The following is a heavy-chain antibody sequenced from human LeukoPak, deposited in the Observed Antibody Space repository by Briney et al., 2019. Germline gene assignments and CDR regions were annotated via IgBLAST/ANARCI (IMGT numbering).Heavy chain of an antibody. V-gene: IGHV1-69*13. CDR1: GGTFSSYA. D-gene: IGHD1-1*01. J-gene: IGHJ6*03. CDR3: ASCWTGTTNYYYYYYMDV. CDR2: IIPIFGTA. Sequence: ASVKVSCKASGGTFSSYAISWVRQAPGQGLEWMGGIIPIFGTANYAQKFQGRVTITADESTSTAYMELSSLRSEDTAVYYCASCWTGTTNYYYYYYMDVWGKGTTVTVSS.